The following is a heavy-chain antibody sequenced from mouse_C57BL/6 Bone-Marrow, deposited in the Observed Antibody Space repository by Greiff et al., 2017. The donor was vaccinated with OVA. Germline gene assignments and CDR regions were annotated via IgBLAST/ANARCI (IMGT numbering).Heavy chain of an antibody. D-gene: IGHD1-1*01. CDR1: GYSFTGYF. CDR2: INPYNGDT. V-gene: IGHV1-20*01. CDR3: ARGGAYYDGSSHAWFAY. Sequence: VQLQQSGPELVKPGDSVKISCKASGYSFTGYFMHWVMQSHGKSLEWIGRINPYNGDTFYHQKFKGKATLTVDKSSSTAYMELRSLTSEDSAGYYCARGGAYYDGSSHAWFAYWGQGTLVTVSA. J-gene: IGHJ3*01.